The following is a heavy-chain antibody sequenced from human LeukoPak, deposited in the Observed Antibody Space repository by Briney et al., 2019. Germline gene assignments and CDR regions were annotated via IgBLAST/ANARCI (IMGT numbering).Heavy chain of an antibody. V-gene: IGHV4-39*07. CDR3: ARDSNPMS. CDR1: GGSISSYY. CDR2: IYYSGST. Sequence: SETLSLTCTVSGGSISSYYWGWIRQPPGKGLEWIGSIYYSGSTYYNPSLKSRVTISVDTSKNQFSLKLSSVTAADTAVYYCARDSNPMSWGQGTLVTVSS. J-gene: IGHJ5*02. D-gene: IGHD2-8*01.